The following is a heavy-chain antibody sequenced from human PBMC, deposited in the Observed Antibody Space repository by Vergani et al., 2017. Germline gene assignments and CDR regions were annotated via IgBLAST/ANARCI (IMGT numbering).Heavy chain of an antibody. Sequence: QVQLQQWGAGLLKPSETLSLTCAVYGGSFSGYYWSWSRQPPGKGLEWIGEINHSGSTNYNPSLKSRVTISVDTSKNQFSLKLSSVTAADTAVYYCARGPPGIIGYWGQGTLVTVSS. J-gene: IGHJ4*02. D-gene: IGHD3-16*02. CDR1: GGSFSGYY. CDR2: INHSGST. CDR3: ARGPPGIIGY. V-gene: IGHV4-34*01.